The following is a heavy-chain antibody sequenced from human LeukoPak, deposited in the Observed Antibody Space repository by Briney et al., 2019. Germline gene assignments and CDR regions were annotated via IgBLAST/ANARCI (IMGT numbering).Heavy chain of an antibody. CDR3: ARDPPMVRGVIIRYAFDI. CDR2: ISAYNGNT. CDR1: GYTFTSYG. D-gene: IGHD3-10*01. V-gene: IGHV1-18*01. J-gene: IGHJ3*02. Sequence: ASVKVSCKASGYTFTSYGISWVRQAPGQGLEWMGWISAYNGNTNYAQKLQGRVTMTTGTSTSTAYMELRSLGSDDTAVYYCARDPPMVRGVIIRYAFDIWGQGTMVTVSS.